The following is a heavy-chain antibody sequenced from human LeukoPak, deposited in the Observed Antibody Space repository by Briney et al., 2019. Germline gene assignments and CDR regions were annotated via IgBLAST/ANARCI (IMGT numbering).Heavy chain of an antibody. CDR3: ARELELLGFDY. CDR1: GYTFTGYY. CDR2: INPDSGGT. J-gene: IGHJ4*02. Sequence: ASVKVSCKASGYTFTGYYMHWVRQAPGQGLEWMGWINPDSGGTNYAQKFQGRVTMTRDTSISTAHMELSGLRSDDTAVYYCARELELLGFDYWGQGSLVTVSS. D-gene: IGHD1-7*01. V-gene: IGHV1-2*02.